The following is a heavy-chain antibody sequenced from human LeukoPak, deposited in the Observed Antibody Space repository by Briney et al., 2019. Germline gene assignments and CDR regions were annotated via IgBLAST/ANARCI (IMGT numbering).Heavy chain of an antibody. V-gene: IGHV4-59*01. Sequence: SSETLSLTCTVSGGSISSYYWSWIRQPPGKGLEWIGYNYYSGSTNYNPSLKSRVTISVDTSKNQFSLKLSSVTAADTAVYYCARAGWSGSPGAFDYWGQGTLVTVSS. CDR1: GGSISSYY. D-gene: IGHD1-26*01. CDR2: NYYSGST. CDR3: ARAGWSGSPGAFDY. J-gene: IGHJ4*02.